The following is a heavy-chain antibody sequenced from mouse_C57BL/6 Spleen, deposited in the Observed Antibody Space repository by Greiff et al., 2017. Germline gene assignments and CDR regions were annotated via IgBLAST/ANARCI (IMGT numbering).Heavy chain of an antibody. J-gene: IGHJ2*01. V-gene: IGHV1-59*01. CDR3: LIYDGYPG. CDR1: GYTFTSYW. CDR2: IDPSDSYT. D-gene: IGHD2-3*01. Sequence: VQLQQPGAELVRPGTSVKLSCKASGYTFTSYWMHWVKQRPGQGLEWIGVIDPSDSYTNYNQKFKGKATLTVDTSSSTAYMQLSSLTSEDSAVYYCLIYDGYPGWGQGTTLTVSS.